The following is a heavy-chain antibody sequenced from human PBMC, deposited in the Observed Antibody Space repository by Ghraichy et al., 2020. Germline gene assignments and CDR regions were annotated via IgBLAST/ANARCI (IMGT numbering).Heavy chain of an antibody. D-gene: IGHD5-18*01. CDR3: ARRDTDISRFDY. CDR1: GGSISGSTFY. Sequence: ESLNISCTVSGGSISGSTFYWVWIRQPPGRGLEWIGNINYRGSTNYNPSLTSQVTISVDTSKNQFSLRLTSVTAADTAVYYCARRDTDISRFDYWGQGTLVTVSS. V-gene: IGHV4-39*01. CDR2: INYRGST. J-gene: IGHJ4*02.